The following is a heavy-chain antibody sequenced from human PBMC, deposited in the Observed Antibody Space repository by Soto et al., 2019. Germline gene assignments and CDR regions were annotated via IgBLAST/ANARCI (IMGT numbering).Heavy chain of an antibody. J-gene: IGHJ6*03. Sequence: GGSLRLSCAASGFTLSGYAMDWVRHAPGKGLEYVSGISSNGVGTYYANSVQGRFTISRDNSKNTVYLQMGSLRPEDMAVYYCARRARPDFYYMDVWGKGTPVTVAS. V-gene: IGHV3-64*01. D-gene: IGHD6-6*01. CDR2: ISSNGVGT. CDR1: GFTLSGYA. CDR3: ARRARPDFYYMDV.